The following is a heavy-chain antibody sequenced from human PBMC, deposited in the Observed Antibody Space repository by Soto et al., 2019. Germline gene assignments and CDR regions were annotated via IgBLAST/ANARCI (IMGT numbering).Heavy chain of an antibody. D-gene: IGHD4-17*01. CDR2: FDPDEAET. J-gene: IGHJ5*02. V-gene: IGHV1-24*01. CDR1: GYTLNEVA. Sequence: QVQLVQSGAEVKKPGASVKVSCKVSGYTLNEVAMHWVRQAPGKGLEWLGGFDPDEAETIYAQHFQGRVTMTEYTSPDTVYMELSSLRSEDTALYFCTTYHGDYNFDHWGQGTLVTVSS. CDR3: TTYHGDYNFDH.